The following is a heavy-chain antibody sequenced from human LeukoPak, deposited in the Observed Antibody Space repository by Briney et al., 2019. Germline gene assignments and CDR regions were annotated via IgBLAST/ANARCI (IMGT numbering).Heavy chain of an antibody. D-gene: IGHD4-11*01. Sequence: SETLSLTCTVSGGSISSYYWSWIRQPPGKGLEWIGYIYYSGSTNYNPSLKSRVTISVDTSKNQFSLKLSSVIAADTAVYYCARVDYSNLFDYWGQGTLVTVSS. CDR2: IYYSGST. CDR3: ARVDYSNLFDY. CDR1: GGSISSYY. J-gene: IGHJ4*02. V-gene: IGHV4-59*01.